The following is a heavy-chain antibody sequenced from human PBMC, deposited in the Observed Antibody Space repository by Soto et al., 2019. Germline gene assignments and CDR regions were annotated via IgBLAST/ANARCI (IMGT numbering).Heavy chain of an antibody. D-gene: IGHD6-19*01. J-gene: IGHJ4*02. CDR3: ARGGLYIAVAGRTFDY. CDR1: GFTFSSYA. CDR2: ISSNEGST. Sequence: EVQLVESGGGLVQPGGSLRLSCAASGFTFSSYAMHWVRQARGKGLEYVSAISSNEGSTYYANSVKGRFTISRDNSKNTLYLEVGSLRTEDMAVYYCARGGLYIAVAGRTFDYWGQGTLVTVSS. V-gene: IGHV3-64*01.